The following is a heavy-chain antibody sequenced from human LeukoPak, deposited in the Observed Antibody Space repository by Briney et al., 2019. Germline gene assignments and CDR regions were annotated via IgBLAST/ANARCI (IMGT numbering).Heavy chain of an antibody. V-gene: IGHV6-1*01. CDR2: TYYRSKWYN. J-gene: IGHJ5*02. CDR1: GDSFSSNSAA. CDR3: ARDDGKGGHKYCSGGSCSTLGFDP. Sequence: SQTLSLTCAISGDSFSSNSAAWNWIRQSPSRGLEWLGRTYYRSKWYNDYAVSVKSRITINPDTSKNQFSLRLNSVTPEDTAVYYCARDDGKGGHKYCSGGSCSTLGFDPWGQGTLVTVSS. D-gene: IGHD2-15*01.